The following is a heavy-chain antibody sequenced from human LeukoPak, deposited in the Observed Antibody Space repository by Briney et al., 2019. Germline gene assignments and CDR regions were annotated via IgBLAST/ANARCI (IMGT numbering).Heavy chain of an antibody. CDR2: IYYSGST. CDR1: GGSISSSSYY. V-gene: IGHV4-39*01. D-gene: IGHD6-19*01. Sequence: SETLSLTCTVSGGSISSSSYYWGWIRQPPGKGLEWIGSIYYSGSTYYNPSLESRVTISVDTSKNQFSLKLSSVTAADTAVYYCAGLIAVAGKGYNWFDPWGQGTLVTVSS. CDR3: AGLIAVAGKGYNWFDP. J-gene: IGHJ5*02.